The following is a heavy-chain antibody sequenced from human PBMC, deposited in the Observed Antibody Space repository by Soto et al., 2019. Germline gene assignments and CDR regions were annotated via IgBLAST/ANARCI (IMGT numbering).Heavy chain of an antibody. CDR1: GYTFTSYG. J-gene: IGHJ5*02. CDR2: ISTYNYNT. CDR3: ERDNPWGNSGLNWLDA. D-gene: IGHD5-12*01. V-gene: IGHV1-18*01. Sequence: ASVKVSCKAFGYTFTSYGISWVRQAPGQGLEWMGWISTYNYNTNFAQKFQGRVTMTTDTSTSTAYMELRSLRSDDTAVYYCERDNPWGNSGLNWLDAWGQGTLVTVSS.